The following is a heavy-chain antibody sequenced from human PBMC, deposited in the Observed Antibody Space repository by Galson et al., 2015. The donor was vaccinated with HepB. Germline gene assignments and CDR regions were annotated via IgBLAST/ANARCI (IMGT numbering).Heavy chain of an antibody. Sequence: SVKVSCKASGDGFRTYNIIWVRQAPGQGLECMGGIIPIFRIANYAQNFRGRVAITAAESTSTAYMELSSLRSEDTAVYYCARGSTITTSVYAFWGQGTLVTVSS. CDR1: GDGFRTYN. V-gene: IGHV1-69*13. D-gene: IGHD4-11*01. CDR3: ARGSTITTSVYAF. CDR2: IIPIFRIA. J-gene: IGHJ4*02.